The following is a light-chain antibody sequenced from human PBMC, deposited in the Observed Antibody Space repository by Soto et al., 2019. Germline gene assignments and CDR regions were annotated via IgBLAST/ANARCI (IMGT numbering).Light chain of an antibody. CDR1: SSNIGINT. CDR2: SNN. CDR3: AAWDDSLNGVV. Sequence: QSVLTQPPSASGTSGQGVTISCSGSSSNIGINTVNWYQQFPGMAPKLLIYSNNQRPSGVPDRFSGSKSGTSASLAISGLQSEDEADYYCAAWDDSLNGVVFGGGTQLTVL. J-gene: IGLJ2*01. V-gene: IGLV1-44*01.